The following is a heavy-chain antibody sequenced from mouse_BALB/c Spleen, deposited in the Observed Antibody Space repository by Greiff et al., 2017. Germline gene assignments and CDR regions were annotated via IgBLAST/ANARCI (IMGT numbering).Heavy chain of an antibody. J-gene: IGHJ4*01. V-gene: IGHV1-9*01. CDR1: GYTFSSYW. D-gene: IGHD1-2*01. CDR2: ILPGSGST. CDR3: ASTTATNYYAMDY. Sequence: QVQLKQSGAELMKPGASVKISCKATGYTFSSYWIEWVKQRPGHGLEWIGEILPGSGSTNYNEKFKGKATFTADTSSNTAYMQLSSLTSEDSAVYYCASTTATNYYAMDYWGQGTSVTVSS.